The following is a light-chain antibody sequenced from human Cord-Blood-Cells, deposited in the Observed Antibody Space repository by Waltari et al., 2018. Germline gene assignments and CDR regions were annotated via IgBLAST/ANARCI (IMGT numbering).Light chain of an antibody. CDR2: AAS. J-gene: IGKJ2*01. Sequence: DIQMTQSPSSLSASVGDRVTITCRASQSISNYLNWYQQKPGKAPKLLIYAASSLQSGVPSRFSGSGSWTDFTLTISSLQPEDFATYYGQQSYSTPHTFGQGTKLEIK. CDR1: QSISNY. CDR3: QQSYSTPHT. V-gene: IGKV1-39*01.